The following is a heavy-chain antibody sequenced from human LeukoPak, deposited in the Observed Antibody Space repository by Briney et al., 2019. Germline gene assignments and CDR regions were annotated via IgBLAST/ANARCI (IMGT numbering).Heavy chain of an antibody. CDR3: ICFGSPDY. D-gene: IGHD2-15*01. V-gene: IGHV3-15*01. CDR1: GFTFSNAW. CDR2: IKSKNDGGTA. Sequence: PGGSLRLSCAASGFTFSNAWMTWVRQAPGKGLEWVGRIKSKNDGGTADYGAPVKGRFSISRDDSKHTLYLQMNSLKSEDTAVYYCICFGSPDYWGQGTLVIVSS. J-gene: IGHJ4*02.